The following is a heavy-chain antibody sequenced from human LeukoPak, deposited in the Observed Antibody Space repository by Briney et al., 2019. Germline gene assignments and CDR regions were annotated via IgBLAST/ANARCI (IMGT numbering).Heavy chain of an antibody. V-gene: IGHV4-30-4*01. CDR1: GGSISSGDYY. CDR3: ARGARSSSSWRLGNWFDP. D-gene: IGHD6-13*01. Sequence: KPSQTLSLTCTVSGGSISSGDYYWSWIRQPPGKGLEWIGYIYYSGSTYYNPSLKSRVTISVDTSKNQFSLKLSSVTAADTAVYYCARGARSSSSWRLGNWFDPWGQGTLVTVSS. J-gene: IGHJ5*02. CDR2: IYYSGST.